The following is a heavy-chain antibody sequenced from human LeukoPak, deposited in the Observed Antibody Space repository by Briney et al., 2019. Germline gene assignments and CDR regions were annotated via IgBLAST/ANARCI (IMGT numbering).Heavy chain of an antibody. J-gene: IGHJ4*02. CDR2: INKDGSER. Sequence: GGSLRLSCAAAGFTFSTYWMSWVRQAPGKGLEWVANINKDGSERYYVESVKGRFSTSRDNATKSLYLQMNTLRGEDTAVYYCARGWGWRDYWGQGTLVTVSS. D-gene: IGHD2-21*01. CDR1: GFTFSTYW. V-gene: IGHV3-7*05. CDR3: ARGWGWRDY.